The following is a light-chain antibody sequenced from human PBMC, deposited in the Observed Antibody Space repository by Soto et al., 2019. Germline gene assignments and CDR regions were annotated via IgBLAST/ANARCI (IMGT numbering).Light chain of an antibody. CDR2: DAS. J-gene: IGKJ5*01. CDR3: QQRSNWPIT. V-gene: IGKV3-11*01. Sequence: EIVLTQSPATLSLSPGERATLSCRASQSVSSYLAWYQQKPGPAPRLLIYDASIRATVIPARFSGSGSGTDFTLTISSLEPEDFAVYYCQQRSNWPITFGQGTRLEIK. CDR1: QSVSSY.